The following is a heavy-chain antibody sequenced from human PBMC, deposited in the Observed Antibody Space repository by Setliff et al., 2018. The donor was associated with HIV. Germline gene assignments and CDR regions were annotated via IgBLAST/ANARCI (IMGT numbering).Heavy chain of an antibody. CDR2: IYHSGTT. CDR3: ARHGAYEAYYDYMDA. J-gene: IGHJ6*03. D-gene: IGHD5-12*01. V-gene: IGHV4-38-2*01. Sequence: SETLSLTCAVSGYSISSGHYWGWIRQPPGKGLEWIGSIYHSGTTYDNPSLKSRVTISVDTSKNQFSLKLSSVTAADTAVYYCARHGAYEAYYDYMDAWGKGTTVTVSS. CDR1: GYSISSGHY.